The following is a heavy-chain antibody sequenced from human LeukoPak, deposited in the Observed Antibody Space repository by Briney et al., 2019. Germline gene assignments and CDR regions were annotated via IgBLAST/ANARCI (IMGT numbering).Heavy chain of an antibody. V-gene: IGHV3-48*03. CDR1: GFTFSSYE. J-gene: IGHJ3*02. CDR3: ARVQFTGGVYCSGGSCTTPEAFDI. CDR2: ISSSGSTI. D-gene: IGHD2-15*01. Sequence: GGSLRLSRAASGFTFSSYEMNWVRQAPGKGLEWVSYISSSGSTIYYADSVKGRFTISRDNAKNSLYLQMNSLRAEDTAVYYCARVQFTGGVYCSGGSCTTPEAFDIWGQGTMVTVSS.